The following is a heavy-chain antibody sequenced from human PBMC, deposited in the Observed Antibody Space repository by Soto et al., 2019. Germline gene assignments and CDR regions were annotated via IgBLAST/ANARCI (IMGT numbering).Heavy chain of an antibody. Sequence: GGSRRLSCAASGFTFSSYCMHWVRQAPGKGLEGVAVISYDGSNKYYAGSVKGRFTISRDNSKNTPYLQMNSLRAEDTAVYYCAKEPSYGYYYYYHYGMDVWGQGTTVTVSS. CDR1: GFTFSSYC. J-gene: IGHJ6*02. D-gene: IGHD5-18*01. V-gene: IGHV3-30*18. CDR2: ISYDGSNK. CDR3: AKEPSYGYYYYYHYGMDV.